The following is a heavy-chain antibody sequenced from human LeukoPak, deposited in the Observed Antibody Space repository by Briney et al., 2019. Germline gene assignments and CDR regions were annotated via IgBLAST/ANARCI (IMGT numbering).Heavy chain of an antibody. J-gene: IGHJ3*02. Sequence: ASVKASCKASGYTFTSYGISWVRQAPGQGLEWMGWISAYNGNTNYAQKLQGRVTMTTDTSTSTAYMELRSLRSDDTAVYYCARDPRYGDPHDAFDIWGQGTMVTVSS. D-gene: IGHD4-17*01. CDR3: ARDPRYGDPHDAFDI. V-gene: IGHV1-18*01. CDR2: ISAYNGNT. CDR1: GYTFTSYG.